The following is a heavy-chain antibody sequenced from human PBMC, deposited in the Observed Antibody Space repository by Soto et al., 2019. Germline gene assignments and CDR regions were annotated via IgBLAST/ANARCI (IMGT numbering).Heavy chain of an antibody. Sequence: ASVKVSCKASGYTFTSYYMHWVRQAPGQGLEWMGIINPSGGSTSYAQKFQGRVTMTRDTSTSTVYMELSSLRSEDTAVYYCARDRTNEVVVDATVYLDLWGRGTLVTVSS. CDR3: ARDRTNEVVVDATVYLDL. D-gene: IGHD2-15*01. CDR2: INPSGGST. J-gene: IGHJ2*01. V-gene: IGHV1-46*03. CDR1: GYTFTSYY.